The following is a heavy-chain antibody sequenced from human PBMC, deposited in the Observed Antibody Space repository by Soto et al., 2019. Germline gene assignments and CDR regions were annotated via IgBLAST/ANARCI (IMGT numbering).Heavy chain of an antibody. Sequence: QVQLVESGGGVVQPGRSLRLSCAASGFTFSSYAMHWVRQAPGKGLEWVAVISYGGSNKYYADSVKGRFTISRDNSKNTLYLQMNRLRAEDTVVYYCAGVRGRDGYTCSNRSLFPVDYWGQGTLVPVSS. CDR1: GFTFSSYA. D-gene: IGHD2-21*01. J-gene: IGHJ4*02. CDR3: AGVRGRDGYTCSNRSLFPVDY. CDR2: ISYGGSNK. V-gene: IGHV3-30-3*01.